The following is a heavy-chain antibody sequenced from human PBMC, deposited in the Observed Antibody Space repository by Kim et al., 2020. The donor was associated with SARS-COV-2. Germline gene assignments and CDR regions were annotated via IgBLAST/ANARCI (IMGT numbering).Heavy chain of an antibody. J-gene: IGHJ4*02. V-gene: IGHV4-34*01. Sequence: PSLKSRVTISVDTSKNQFSLKLSSVTAADTAVYYCARGREYSSSRFFDYWGQGTLVTVSS. D-gene: IGHD6-13*01. CDR3: ARGREYSSSRFFDY.